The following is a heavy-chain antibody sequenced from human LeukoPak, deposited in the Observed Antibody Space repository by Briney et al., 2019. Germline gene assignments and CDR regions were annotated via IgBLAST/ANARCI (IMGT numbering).Heavy chain of an antibody. CDR2: ITSGVTT. CDR3: AKDLASGWTYYYYGMDV. Sequence: GGSLRPSCAASGFAFSSYAMSWVRQAPGKGLEWVSVITSGVTTFYADSVRGRFTISRDNSKNTLYLQMNSLRAEDTAVYYCAKDLASGWTYYYYGMDVWGQGTTVTVSS. D-gene: IGHD6-19*01. CDR1: GFAFSSYA. J-gene: IGHJ6*02. V-gene: IGHV3-23*01.